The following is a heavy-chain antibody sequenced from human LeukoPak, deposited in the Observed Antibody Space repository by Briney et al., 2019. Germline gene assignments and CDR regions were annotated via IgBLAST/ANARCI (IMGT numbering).Heavy chain of an antibody. D-gene: IGHD2-2*01. J-gene: IGHJ6*02. CDR1: GGSISSSSYY. Sequence: SETLSLTCTVSGGSISSSSYYWGWIRQPPGKGLEWIGSIYYSGGTYYNPSLKSRVTISVDTSKNQFSLKLNSVTAADTAVYYCAKNFGRPVHSTLYGMDVWGQGTTVTVSS. CDR3: AKNFGRPVHSTLYGMDV. CDR2: IYYSGGT. V-gene: IGHV4-39*01.